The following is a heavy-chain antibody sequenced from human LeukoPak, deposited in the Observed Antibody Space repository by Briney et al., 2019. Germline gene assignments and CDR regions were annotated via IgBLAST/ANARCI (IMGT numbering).Heavy chain of an antibody. Sequence: GGSLRLSCAASGFTFSSYTMSWVRQAPGKGLEWVSTITTSDGNTYYADSVKGRFTISRDNSKNTLYLQMNSLRAEDTAVYYCAKDEDHSSTSCYYYWGQGTLVTVSS. J-gene: IGHJ4*02. CDR3: AKDEDHSSTSCYYY. D-gene: IGHD2-2*01. CDR2: ITTSDGNT. V-gene: IGHV3-23*01. CDR1: GFTFSSYT.